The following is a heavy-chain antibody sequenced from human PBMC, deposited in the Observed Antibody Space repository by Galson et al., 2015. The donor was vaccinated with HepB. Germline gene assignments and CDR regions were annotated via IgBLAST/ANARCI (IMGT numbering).Heavy chain of an antibody. CDR3: ARDEPSQGGTYQLLYSYYYYGMDV. V-gene: IGHV1-18*04. CDR2: ISAYNGNT. Sequence: SVKVSCKASGYTFTSYGISWVRQAPGQGLEWMGWISAYNGNTNYAQKLQGRVTMTTDTSTSTAYMELRSLRSDDTAVYYCARDEPSQGGTYQLLYSYYYYGMDVWGQGTTVTVSS. D-gene: IGHD2-2*02. J-gene: IGHJ6*02. CDR1: GYTFTSYG.